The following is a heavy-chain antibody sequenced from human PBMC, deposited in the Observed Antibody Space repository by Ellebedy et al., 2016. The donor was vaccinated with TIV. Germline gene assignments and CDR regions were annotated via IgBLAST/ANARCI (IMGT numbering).Heavy chain of an antibody. Sequence: PGGSLRLSCAASGFTFSNYGMTWVRQVPGKGLEWVSDISGSGDTTYYADSVKGRFTFSRDNSKNTVYLQMNSLKTEDTAVYYCARVRSGAADYWGQGTLVTVSS. CDR1: GFTFSNYG. CDR2: ISGSGDTT. CDR3: ARVRSGAADY. J-gene: IGHJ4*02. V-gene: IGHV3-23*01. D-gene: IGHD2-15*01.